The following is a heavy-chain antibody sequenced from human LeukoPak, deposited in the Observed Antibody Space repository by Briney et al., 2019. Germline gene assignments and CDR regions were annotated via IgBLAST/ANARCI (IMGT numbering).Heavy chain of an antibody. CDR3: AREGLRSFKWFDP. J-gene: IGHJ5*02. D-gene: IGHD4-17*01. CDR1: GGTFSSYA. V-gene: IGHV1-69*04. Sequence: SVKVSCKASGGTFSSYAISRVRQAPGQGLEWMGRIIPIFGIANYAQKFQGRVTITADKSTSTAYMELSSLRSEDTAVYYCAREGLRSFKWFDPWGQGTLVTVSS. CDR2: IIPIFGIA.